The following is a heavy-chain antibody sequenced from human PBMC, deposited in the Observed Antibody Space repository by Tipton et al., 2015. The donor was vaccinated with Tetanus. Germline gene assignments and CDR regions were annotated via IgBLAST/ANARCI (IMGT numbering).Heavy chain of an antibody. CDR1: GASINTYY. Sequence: TLSLTCTVSGASINTYYWSWIRQPPGKGLEWIGKIHYTGSASYDASLKSRVTMSVDTSKSQFSLRLTSVAAADTAVYFCARAYDFWSGHLDFWGQGTLVTVSS. CDR3: ARAYDFWSGHLDF. CDR2: IHYTGSA. D-gene: IGHD3-3*01. J-gene: IGHJ4*02. V-gene: IGHV4-59*12.